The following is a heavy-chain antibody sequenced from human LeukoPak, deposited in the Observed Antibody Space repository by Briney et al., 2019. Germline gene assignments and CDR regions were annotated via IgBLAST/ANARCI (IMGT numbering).Heavy chain of an antibody. CDR2: IIPIFGTA. V-gene: IGHV1-69*13. J-gene: IGHJ6*03. CDR1: GGTFSSYA. D-gene: IGHD1-26*01. CDR3: SRLYRVNYYYYYMDV. Sequence: ASVKVSCKASGGTFSSYAISWVRQAPGQGREWMGGIIPIFGTANYAQKFQGRVTVTADESTSTAYMELSSLRSEDTAVYYYSRLYRVNYYYYYMDVWGKGTTVTVSS.